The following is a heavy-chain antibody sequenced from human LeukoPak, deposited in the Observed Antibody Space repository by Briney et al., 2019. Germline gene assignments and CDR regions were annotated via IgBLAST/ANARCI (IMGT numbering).Heavy chain of an antibody. Sequence: VGSLRLSCAASGLTVSTNYMNWVRQAPGKGLEWVSGITSGGNTSYAASVRDRSTVSRDESKNTLYLQMNSLRVEDTAVYYCARVSAHAAFDYWGQGTLVTV. V-gene: IGHV3-66*01. CDR3: ARVSAHAAFDY. J-gene: IGHJ4*02. D-gene: IGHD2-15*01. CDR2: ITSGGNT. CDR1: GLTVSTNY.